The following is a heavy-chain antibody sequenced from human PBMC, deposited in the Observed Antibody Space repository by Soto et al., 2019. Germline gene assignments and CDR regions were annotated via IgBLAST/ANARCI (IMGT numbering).Heavy chain of an antibody. CDR3: ATSFRYFDN. V-gene: IGHV3-23*01. CDR2: ISGTASRT. CDR1: GFTPTTTP. J-gene: IGHJ4*02. D-gene: IGHD3-9*01. Sequence: EVQLLESGGGLVLPGGYLRLSCAGSGFTPTTTPLSWVRQPPGKGLEWVTTISGTASRTYYVDSVKGRFFISRDNSKNTVTLQMNNLTADGTAVYYCATSFRYFDNWGQGTRVTVSS.